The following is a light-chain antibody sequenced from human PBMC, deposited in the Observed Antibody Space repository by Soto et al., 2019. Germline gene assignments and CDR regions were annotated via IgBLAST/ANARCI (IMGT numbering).Light chain of an antibody. CDR2: DVS. V-gene: IGLV2-11*01. CDR3: CSYTNSANV. CDR1: SSDVGAYNY. Sequence: QSVLTQPRSVSGSPGQSVTISCTGTSSDVGAYNYVSWYQQHPAKAPNLMIYDVSKRPSGVPDRFSGSKSGNTASLTISGLQAEDEGDYYRCSYTNSANVFGTGTKLTVL. J-gene: IGLJ1*01.